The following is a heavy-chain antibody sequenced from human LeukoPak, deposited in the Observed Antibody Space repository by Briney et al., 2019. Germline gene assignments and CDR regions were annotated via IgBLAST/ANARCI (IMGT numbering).Heavy chain of an antibody. D-gene: IGHD2-15*01. J-gene: IGHJ4*02. Sequence: TSETLSLTCTVSGGSISGYYWSWIRQPAGKGLEWIGHIYTSGSTSYNPSLKSRVTMSVDTSKNQFSLKLSSVTAADTAVYYCARGGSKAAATFDYWGQGTLVTVFS. CDR2: IYTSGST. V-gene: IGHV4-4*07. CDR3: ARGGSKAAATFDY. CDR1: GGSISGYY.